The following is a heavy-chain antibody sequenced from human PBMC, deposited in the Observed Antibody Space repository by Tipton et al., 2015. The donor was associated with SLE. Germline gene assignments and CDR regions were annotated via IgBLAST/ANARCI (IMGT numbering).Heavy chain of an antibody. CDR2: INHSGST. D-gene: IGHD2-8*01. Sequence: TLSLTCAVYGGPFSGHYWNWIRQPPGKGLEWIGEINHSGSTNYNPSLKSRVTISVDTSKNQFSLKLSSVTAADTAVYYCARGALFCTNGVCYRHRGYYGMDVWGQGTTVTVSS. CDR3: ARGALFCTNGVCYRHRGYYGMDV. J-gene: IGHJ6*02. V-gene: IGHV4-34*01. CDR1: GGPFSGHY.